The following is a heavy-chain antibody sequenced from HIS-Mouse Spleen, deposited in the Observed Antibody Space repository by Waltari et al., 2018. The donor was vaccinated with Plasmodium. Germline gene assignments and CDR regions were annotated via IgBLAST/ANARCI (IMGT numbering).Heavy chain of an antibody. CDR3: ASSGSYDAFDI. Sequence: VQLVESGGGLVQPGGSLRLSCAASGFTFSSYDMHWVRQATGKGLEWVSAIGTAGDTYYPGSVKGRFTISRENAKNSLYLQMNSLRAGDTAVYYCASSGSYDAFDIWGQGTMVTVSS. J-gene: IGHJ3*02. V-gene: IGHV3-13*01. D-gene: IGHD1-26*01. CDR2: IGTAGDT. CDR1: GFTFSSYD.